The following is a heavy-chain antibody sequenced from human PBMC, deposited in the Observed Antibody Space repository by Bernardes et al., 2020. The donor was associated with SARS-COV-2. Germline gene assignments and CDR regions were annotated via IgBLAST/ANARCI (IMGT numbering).Heavy chain of an antibody. CDR1: GDSISSSKYS. Sequence: SEPLSLTCSVSGDSISSSKYSWGWIRQPPGKGLEWIGNIISSGSTFYTPSLQSRVTISVDMSKNHFSLRLTSVTAADTAVYFCARLDYYLSGTYYNARHYWGQGALVTVSS. V-gene: IGHV4-39*02. CDR3: ARLDYYLSGTYYNARHY. J-gene: IGHJ4*02. CDR2: IISSGST. D-gene: IGHD3-10*01.